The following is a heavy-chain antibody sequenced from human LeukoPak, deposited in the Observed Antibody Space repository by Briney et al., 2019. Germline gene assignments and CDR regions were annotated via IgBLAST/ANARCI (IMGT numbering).Heavy chain of an antibody. CDR2: INTNTGNP. D-gene: IGHD5-18*01. J-gene: IGHJ3*02. CDR3: ARDKGIQLWLPAFDI. CDR1: GYTFTSYA. Sequence: ASVKVSCKASGYTFTSYAMNWVRQAPGQGLEWMGWINTNTGNPTYAQGFTGRFVFSLDTSVSTAYLQISSLKAEDTAVYYRARDKGIQLWLPAFDIWGQGTMVTVSS. V-gene: IGHV7-4-1*02.